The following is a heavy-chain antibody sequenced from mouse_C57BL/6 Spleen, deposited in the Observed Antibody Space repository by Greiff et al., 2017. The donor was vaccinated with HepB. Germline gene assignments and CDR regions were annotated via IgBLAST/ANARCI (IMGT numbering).Heavy chain of an antibody. CDR3: ARQSPLANWDGGFAY. D-gene: IGHD4-1*01. CDR1: GYTFTEYT. CDR2: FYPGSGSI. Sequence: VKLVESGAELVKPGASVKLSCKASGYTFTEYTIHWVKQRSGQGLEWIGWFYPGSGSIKYNEKFKDKATLTADKSSSTVYMELSRLTSEDSAVYFCARQSPLANWDGGFAYWGQGTLVTVSA. J-gene: IGHJ3*01. V-gene: IGHV1-62-2*01.